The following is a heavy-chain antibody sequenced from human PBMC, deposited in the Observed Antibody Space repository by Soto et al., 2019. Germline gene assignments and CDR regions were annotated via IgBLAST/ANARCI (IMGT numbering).Heavy chain of an antibody. CDR2: IYYSGNS. CDR3: ARHSYSSGWWVDS. Sequence: SGTLSLTCTVSGGSISTSRYYWAWIRQPPGKGLEWIGSIYYSGNSYYNPSLKSRVTISVDTSKNQFSLKLRSVTAADTAVYYCARHSYSSGWWVDSWGQGTLVTVSS. J-gene: IGHJ4*02. V-gene: IGHV4-39*01. CDR1: GGSISTSRYY. D-gene: IGHD6-19*01.